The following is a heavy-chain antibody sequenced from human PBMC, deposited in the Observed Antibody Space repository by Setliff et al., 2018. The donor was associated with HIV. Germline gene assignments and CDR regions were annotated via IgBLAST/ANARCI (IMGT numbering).Heavy chain of an antibody. J-gene: IGHJ6*03. CDR2: LPHGGVT. CDR1: GGSINSRDHS. V-gene: IGHV4-39*01. CDR3: ARAYGDYGHYYYYLDV. D-gene: IGHD4-17*01. Sequence: SESLSLTCTVSGGSINSRDHSWGWIRQPPGKGLEWIVSLPHGGVTYYNPSLKSRLTISVDTSKNQFSLTLNSVTAADTAVYYCARAYGDYGHYYYYLDVWGKGTTVTVSS.